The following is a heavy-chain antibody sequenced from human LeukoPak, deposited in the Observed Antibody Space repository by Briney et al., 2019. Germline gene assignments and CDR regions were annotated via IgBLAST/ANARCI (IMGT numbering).Heavy chain of an antibody. CDR1: GYTFTSYA. J-gene: IGHJ3*02. CDR3: ASYSAYCGGDCYPAHDAFDI. CDR2: INAGNGNT. V-gene: IGHV1-3*01. D-gene: IGHD2-21*02. Sequence: ASVKVSCKASGYTFTSYAMHWVRQAPGQRLEWMGWINAGNGNTKYSQKFQGRVTIARDTSASTAYKELSSLRSEDTAVYYCASYSAYCGGDCYPAHDAFDIWGQGTMVTVSS.